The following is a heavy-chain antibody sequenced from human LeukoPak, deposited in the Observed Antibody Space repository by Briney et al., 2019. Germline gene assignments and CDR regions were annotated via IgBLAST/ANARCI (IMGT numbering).Heavy chain of an antibody. CDR3: ARGRGSGWYRVLDP. J-gene: IGHJ5*02. CDR1: GGSFSGYY. CDR2: INHSGST. D-gene: IGHD6-19*01. V-gene: IGHV4-34*01. Sequence: SETLSLTCAVYGGSFSGYYWSWIRQLPGKGLEWIGEINHSGSTNYNPSLKSRVTISVDTSKNQFSLKLSSVTAADTAVYYCARGRGSGWYRVLDPWGQGTLVTVSS.